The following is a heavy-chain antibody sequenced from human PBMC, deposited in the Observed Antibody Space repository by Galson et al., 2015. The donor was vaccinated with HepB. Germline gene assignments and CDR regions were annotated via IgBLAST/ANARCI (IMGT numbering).Heavy chain of an antibody. CDR2: IIPILGIA. J-gene: IGHJ4*02. V-gene: IGHV1-69*02. CDR3: AIFSSIAVAGTGELDY. D-gene: IGHD6-19*01. CDR1: GGTFSSYT. Sequence: SVKVSCKASGGTFSSYTISWVRQAPGQGLEWMGRIIPILGIANYAQKFQGRVTITADKSTSTAYMELSSLRSEDTAVYYCAIFSSIAVAGTGELDYWGQGTLVTVSS.